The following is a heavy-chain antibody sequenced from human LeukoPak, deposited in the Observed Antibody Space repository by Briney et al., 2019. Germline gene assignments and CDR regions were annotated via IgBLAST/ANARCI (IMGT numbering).Heavy chain of an antibody. CDR3: ARTVRAESGRAAQPRSNWFDP. Sequence: ASVKVSCKASGYTFTSYYMHWVRQAPGQGLEWMGIINPSGGSTSYAQKFQGRVTMTRDTSTSTVYMELSSLRSEDTAVYYCARTVRAESGRAAQPRSNWFDPWGQGTLVTVSS. CDR2: INPSGGST. CDR1: GYTFTSYY. V-gene: IGHV1-46*01. J-gene: IGHJ5*02. D-gene: IGHD2-15*01.